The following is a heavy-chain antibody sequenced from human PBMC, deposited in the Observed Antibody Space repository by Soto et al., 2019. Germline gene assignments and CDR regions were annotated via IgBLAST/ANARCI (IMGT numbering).Heavy chain of an antibody. J-gene: IGHJ4*02. D-gene: IGHD3-10*01. V-gene: IGHV4-4*02. CDR2: IFHDGTA. CDR3: ARLVYDTRLNYMYFDF. CDR1: GVSISSGNW. Sequence: SETLSLTCAVSGVSISSGNWWTWVRQTPQRGLEYIGEIFHDGTANYYPSFERRVAISVDTSKNQFSLKLTSVTAADTAIYFCARLVYDTRLNYMYFDFWGQGALGTVSS.